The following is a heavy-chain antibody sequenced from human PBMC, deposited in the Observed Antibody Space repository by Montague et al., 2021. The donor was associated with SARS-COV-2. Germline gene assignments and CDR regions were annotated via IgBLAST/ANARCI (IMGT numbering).Heavy chain of an antibody. V-gene: IGHV4-39*01. Sequence: SETLSLTCAVSGGSISSSSHYWGWIRQPPGKGLEWIGGVSHSGGTYYNASLQSRVTIFIDPSNNQFSLRLTSVTAADTAMYFCARPKLNGRSTYYYSHDMDVWGQGTTVSVSS. CDR1: GGSISSSSHY. D-gene: IGHD2-8*01. CDR3: ARPKLNGRSTYYYSHDMDV. CDR2: VSHSGGT. J-gene: IGHJ6*02.